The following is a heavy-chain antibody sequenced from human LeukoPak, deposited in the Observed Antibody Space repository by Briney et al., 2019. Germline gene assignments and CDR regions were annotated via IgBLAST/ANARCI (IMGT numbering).Heavy chain of an antibody. CDR1: GGSFSGYY. V-gene: IGHV4-34*01. CDR2: INHSGST. Sequence: SETPSLTCAVYGGSFSGYYWSWIRQPPGKGLEWIGEINHSGSTNYNPSLKSRVTISVDTSKNQFSLKLSSVTAADTAVYYCARGERLVRFWTSDSVYWFDPWGQGTLVTVSS. J-gene: IGHJ5*02. D-gene: IGHD6-6*01. CDR3: ARGERLVRFWTSDSVYWFDP.